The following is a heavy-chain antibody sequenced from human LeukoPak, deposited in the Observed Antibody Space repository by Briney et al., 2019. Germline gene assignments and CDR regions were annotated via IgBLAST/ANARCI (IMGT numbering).Heavy chain of an antibody. D-gene: IGHD2/OR15-2a*01. CDR1: GYSISSGYY. Sequence: SETLSLTCTVSGYSISSGYYWGWIRQPPGKGLEWIGYIYYSGSTNYNPSLKSRVTISVDTSKNQFSLKLSSVTAADTAVYYCARGGFYGNYYYYYMDVWGKGTTVTVSS. CDR2: IYYSGST. J-gene: IGHJ6*03. V-gene: IGHV4-61*01. CDR3: ARGGFYGNYYYYYMDV.